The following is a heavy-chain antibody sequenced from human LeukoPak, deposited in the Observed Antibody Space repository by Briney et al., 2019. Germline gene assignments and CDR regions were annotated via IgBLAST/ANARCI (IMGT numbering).Heavy chain of an antibody. V-gene: IGHV4-59*02. CDR1: GGPVSGHY. CDR3: ARENSSGYYNWFDP. D-gene: IGHD3-22*01. J-gene: IGHJ5*02. CDR2: IYYTGST. Sequence: PSETLSLTCTVSGGPVSGHYWSWIRQPPGKGLEWIGYIYYTGSTNYNPSLKSRVTISVDTSKNQFSLKLSSVTAADTAVYYCARENSSGYYNWFDPWGQGTLVTVSS.